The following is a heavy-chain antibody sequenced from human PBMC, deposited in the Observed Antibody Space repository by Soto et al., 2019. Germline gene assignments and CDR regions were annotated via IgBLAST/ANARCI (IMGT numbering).Heavy chain of an antibody. D-gene: IGHD2-2*01. V-gene: IGHV1-2*02. CDR2: IGPESGAT. CDR3: ARDLEVPAASDDDAFDI. J-gene: IGHJ3*02. Sequence: ASVKVSCKASGYTFTGHYIHWVRQAPEQGPEWMGEIGPESGATRYAQKFQGRVTMTRDMSISTAYMELSRLRSDDTAVYYCARDLEVPAASDDDAFDIWGQGTMVTVSS. CDR1: GYTFTGHY.